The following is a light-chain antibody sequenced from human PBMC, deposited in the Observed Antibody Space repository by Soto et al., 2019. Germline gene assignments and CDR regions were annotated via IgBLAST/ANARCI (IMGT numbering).Light chain of an antibody. CDR3: QQYGSSGT. V-gene: IGKV3-20*01. J-gene: IGKJ1*01. Sequence: EIVLTQSPGTLSLSPGERATLSCRASQSVSNNYLAWYQQKPGQAPRLLIYGASNRATGIPARFSGSGSGTDFTLTISRLETADFAVYYCQQYGSSGTFGQWTKVEIK. CDR2: GAS. CDR1: QSVSNNY.